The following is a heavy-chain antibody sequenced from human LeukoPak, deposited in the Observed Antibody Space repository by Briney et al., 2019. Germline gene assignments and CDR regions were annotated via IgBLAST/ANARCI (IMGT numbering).Heavy chain of an antibody. J-gene: IGHJ6*04. CDR3: ARVKWLDV. D-gene: IGHD2-15*01. CDR1: GFIVRTNY. V-gene: IGHV3-53*01. Sequence: PGGSLRLSCAASGFIVRTNYINWVRQAPGKGLEWVSVIFSDGSTYYTDSVRGRFTISRDNSMNTVYLQMNSLRAEDTAVYYCARVKWLDVWGSGTTVTASS. CDR2: IFSDGST.